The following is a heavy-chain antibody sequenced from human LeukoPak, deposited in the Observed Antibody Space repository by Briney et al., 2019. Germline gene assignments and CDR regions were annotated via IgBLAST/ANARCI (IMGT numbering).Heavy chain of an antibody. D-gene: IGHD3-10*01. CDR3: ARGSGTFYRDYYYMDV. J-gene: IGHJ6*03. V-gene: IGHV1-8*03. Sequence: RASVKVSCKASGYTFISYDINWVRQATGQGLEWMGWMNPDSGDTGYAQKFQGRVTITRNTSISTAYMELSGLRSEDTAVYYCARGSGTFYRDYYYMDVWGKGTTVTVSS. CDR1: GYTFISYD. CDR2: MNPDSGDT.